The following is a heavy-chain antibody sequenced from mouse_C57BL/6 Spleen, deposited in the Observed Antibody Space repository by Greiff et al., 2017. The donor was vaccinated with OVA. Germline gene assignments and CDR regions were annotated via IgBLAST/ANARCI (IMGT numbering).Heavy chain of an antibody. CDR3: TMVTTHYFDY. D-gene: IGHD2-2*01. Sequence: QVQLQQSGAELVRPGASVTLSCKASGYTFTDYEMHWVKQTPVHGLEWIGAIDPETGGTAYNQKFKGKAILTADKSSSTAYMELRSLTSEDSAVYYCTMVTTHYFDYWGQGTTLTVSS. CDR2: IDPETGGT. J-gene: IGHJ2*01. V-gene: IGHV1-15*01. CDR1: GYTFTDYE.